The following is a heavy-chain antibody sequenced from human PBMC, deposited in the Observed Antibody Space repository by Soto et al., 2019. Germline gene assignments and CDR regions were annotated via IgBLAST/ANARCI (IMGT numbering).Heavy chain of an antibody. CDR1: GGTFSSNA. CDR3: ARVGDYDILTGYYSFYYYYGMDV. V-gene: IGHV1-69*05. Sequence: ASVKVSCKASGGTFSSNAMSWVRQAPGQGLEWMGGIIPIFGTANYAQKLQGRVTMTTDTSTSTAYMELRSLRSDDTAVYYCARVGDYDILTGYYSFYYYYGMDVWGQGTTVTVSS. CDR2: IIPIFGTA. D-gene: IGHD3-9*01. J-gene: IGHJ6*02.